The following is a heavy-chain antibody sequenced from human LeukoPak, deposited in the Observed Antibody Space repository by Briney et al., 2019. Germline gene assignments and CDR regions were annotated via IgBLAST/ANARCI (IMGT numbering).Heavy chain of an antibody. J-gene: IGHJ4*02. CDR1: GFTFSTYG. D-gene: IGHD4-17*01. CDR2: IWYDGSNK. V-gene: IGHV3-33*01. Sequence: PGGSLRLSCAASGFTFSTYGMHWLRQAPGKGLEWVALIWYDGSNKYYTDSVKGRFTVSRDNSKNTLYLQMDSLRADDTAVYYCARDPFDGDYYFDYWGQETLVTVSS. CDR3: ARDPFDGDYYFDY.